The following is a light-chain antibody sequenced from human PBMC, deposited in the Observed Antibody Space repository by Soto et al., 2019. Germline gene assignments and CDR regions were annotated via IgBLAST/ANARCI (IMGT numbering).Light chain of an antibody. V-gene: IGLV2-14*01. CDR2: DVS. CDR1: SRDVGGYNY. J-gene: IGLJ1*01. Sequence: QSALTQPASMSGSPGQSITISCTGTSRDVGGYNYVSWYQQHPGKAPELMIHDVSNRPSGVSNRFSGSKSGNTASLTISGLQAEDEAEYYCISYTSSSLYVFGTGTKVTV. CDR3: ISYTSSSLYV.